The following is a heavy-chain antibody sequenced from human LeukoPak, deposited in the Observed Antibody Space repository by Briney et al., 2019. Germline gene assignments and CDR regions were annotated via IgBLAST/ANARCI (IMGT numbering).Heavy chain of an antibody. CDR2: NYHSGGT. Sequence: PSETLSLTXTVSGGSIRSHYWSWIRQSPGKGLEWIGSNYHSGGTYYNPSLKSRVTISVDTSKNQFSLKLSSVTAADTAVYYCARRPDFWCGYLEGESGCFDYWGQGTLVTVSS. D-gene: IGHD3-3*01. J-gene: IGHJ4*02. V-gene: IGHV4-59*08. CDR1: GGSIRSHY. CDR3: ARRPDFWCGYLEGESGCFDY.